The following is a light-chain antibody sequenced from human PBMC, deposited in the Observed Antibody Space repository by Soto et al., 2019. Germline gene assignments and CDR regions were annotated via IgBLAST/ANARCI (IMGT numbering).Light chain of an antibody. CDR2: DAS. CDR1: QSVSRY. CDR3: QQRSNWPGLT. Sequence: EIVLTQSPATLSLSPGERATLSCRASQSVSRYLAWYQQKPGQAPRLLIYDASNRGTGIAARFSGSGSGTDFTLTISSLEPDDFAVYYCQQRSNWPGLTFGGGTKVEIK. V-gene: IGKV3-11*01. J-gene: IGKJ4*01.